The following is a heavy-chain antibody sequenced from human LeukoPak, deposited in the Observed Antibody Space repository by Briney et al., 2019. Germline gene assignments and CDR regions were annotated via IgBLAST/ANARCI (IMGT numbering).Heavy chain of an antibody. Sequence: GGSLRLSCAASGFTFDDYAMHWVRQAPGKGLEWVSLISWDGGSTYYADSVMGRFTISRDNSKNSLYLQMNSLRAEDTALYYCAKGAWSGFYYYYYMDVWGKGTTVTVSS. CDR3: AKGAWSGFYYYYYMDV. D-gene: IGHD3-3*01. CDR1: GFTFDDYA. J-gene: IGHJ6*03. V-gene: IGHV3-43D*03. CDR2: ISWDGGST.